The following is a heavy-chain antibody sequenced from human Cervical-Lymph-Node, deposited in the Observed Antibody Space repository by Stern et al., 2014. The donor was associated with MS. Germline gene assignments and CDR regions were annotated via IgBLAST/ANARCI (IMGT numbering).Heavy chain of an antibody. V-gene: IGHV1-24*01. J-gene: IGHJ3*02. CDR2: FDPEGGET. CDR1: GHTLTDLT. D-gene: IGHD1-26*01. CDR3: ATGSGRYEMDTFDI. Sequence: VQLVQSGSGVRKPGASVKVSCKVSGHTLTDLTMHWVRQAPGKGLEWMGGFDPEGGETNYEQNFQGRVVMTADTSTDTAYMELSSLRSEDTAMYYCATGSGRYEMDTFDIWGQGTMVIVSS.